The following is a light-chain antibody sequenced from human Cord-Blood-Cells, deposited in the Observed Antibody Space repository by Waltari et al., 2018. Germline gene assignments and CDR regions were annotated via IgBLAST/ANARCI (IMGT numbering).Light chain of an antibody. J-gene: IGLJ1*01. V-gene: IGLV2-11*01. CDR1: SSDVGGYYY. Sequence: SALTQPRSVSGSPGQSVTISCTGTSSDVGGYYYFSLYQQHPGKSPKLMIYDVSKRPSGVPDRFSGSKSGNTASRTISGLQAEDEADYYCCSYAGSYTYVFGTGTKVTVL. CDR3: CSYAGSYTYV. CDR2: DVS.